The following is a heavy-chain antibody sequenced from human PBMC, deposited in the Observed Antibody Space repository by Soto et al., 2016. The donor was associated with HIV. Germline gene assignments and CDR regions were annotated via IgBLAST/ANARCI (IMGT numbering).Heavy chain of an antibody. V-gene: IGHV3-74*01. D-gene: IGHD3-22*01. CDR1: GFTFSTSW. J-gene: IGHJ4*02. CDR3: SGGYDI. Sequence: EVKLVESGGGLIQPGGSLRLSCTASGFTFSTSWMHWVRQGPGKGLVWVARISGDGFNMNYADSVKGRFTISRDNAKDTLYLQMDSLTVEDTAVYYCSGGYDIRGTGTLVTVSS. CDR2: ISGDGFNM.